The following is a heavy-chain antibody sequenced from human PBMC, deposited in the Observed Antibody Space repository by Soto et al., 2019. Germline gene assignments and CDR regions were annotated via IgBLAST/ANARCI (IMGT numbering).Heavy chain of an antibody. V-gene: IGHV1-18*01. CDR3: ARDTNHWDHKYWDS. Sequence: QVQLEQSGVEMRKPGASVKVSCKASGHTFITFGVSWVRQAPGQGLEWMGWINNRNGNTNYAQKFQGRVSMTRDTSTTTVYMELRSLTSDDAAVYFCARDTNHWDHKYWDSWGQGTLVIVSS. D-gene: IGHD2-8*02. CDR2: INNRNGNT. CDR1: GHTFITFG. J-gene: IGHJ4*02.